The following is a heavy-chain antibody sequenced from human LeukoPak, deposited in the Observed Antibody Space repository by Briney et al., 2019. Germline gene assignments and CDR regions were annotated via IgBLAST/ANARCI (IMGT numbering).Heavy chain of an antibody. CDR2: IKQDGSEK. Sequence: GGSLRLSCAASGFTFSSYWMSWVRQAPGKGLEWVANIKQDGSEKYYVDSVKGRFTISRDNAKNSLYLQMNSLRAEDTAVYYCARRAYIVVVVAATRGTHNYFDYWGQGTLVTVSS. D-gene: IGHD2-15*01. V-gene: IGHV3-7*01. J-gene: IGHJ4*02. CDR3: ARRAYIVVVVAATRGTHNYFDY. CDR1: GFTFSSYW.